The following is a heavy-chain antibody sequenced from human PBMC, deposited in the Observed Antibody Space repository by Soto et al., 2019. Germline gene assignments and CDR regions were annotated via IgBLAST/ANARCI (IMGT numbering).Heavy chain of an antibody. V-gene: IGHV3-11*01. CDR3: ASGIMITFGGDDHDAFDI. CDR1: GFTFSDYY. CDR2: ISSSGSTI. Sequence: GGSLRLSCAASGFTFSDYYMSWIRQAPGKGLEWVSYISSSGSTIYYADSVKGRFTISRDNAKNSLYLQMNSLRAEDTAVYYCASGIMITFGGDDHDAFDIWGQGTMVTVSS. D-gene: IGHD3-16*01. J-gene: IGHJ3*02.